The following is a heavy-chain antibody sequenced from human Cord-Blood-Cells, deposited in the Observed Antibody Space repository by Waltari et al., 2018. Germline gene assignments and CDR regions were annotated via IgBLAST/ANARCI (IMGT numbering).Heavy chain of an antibody. J-gene: IGHJ3*02. V-gene: IGHV1-8*01. CDR3: ARTTGDQDAFDI. CDR2: MNPNSGNT. Sequence: QVQLVQSGAEVTKPGASVKVSCKVSGYTLTSYDITWVRQATGQGLEWMGWMNPNSGNTGYAQKFQGRVTMTRNTSISTAYMELSSLRSEDTAVYYCARTTGDQDAFDIWGQGTMVTVSS. CDR1: GYTLTSYD. D-gene: IGHD7-27*01.